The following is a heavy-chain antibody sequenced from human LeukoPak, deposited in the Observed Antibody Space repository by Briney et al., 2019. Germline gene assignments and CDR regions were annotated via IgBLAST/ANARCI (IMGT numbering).Heavy chain of an antibody. J-gene: IGHJ4*02. V-gene: IGHV1-2*02. CDR2: INPNSGGT. CDR3: ATSESYYDSSGYYIHYDY. D-gene: IGHD3-22*01. Sequence: ASVKVSCKASGYTFTGYYMHWVRQAPGQGLEWMGWINPNSGGTNYAQKFQGRVTMTRDTSISTAYMELSRLRSDDTAVYYCATSESYYDSSGYYIHYDYWGQGTLVTVSS. CDR1: GYTFTGYY.